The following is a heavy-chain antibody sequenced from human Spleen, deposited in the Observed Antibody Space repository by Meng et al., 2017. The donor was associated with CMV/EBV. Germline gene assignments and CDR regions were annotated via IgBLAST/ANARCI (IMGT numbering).Heavy chain of an antibody. Sequence: GGSLRLSCAASGFTFSSYAMSWVRQAPGKGLERVSAISGSGGSTYYADSVKGRFTISRDNSKNTLYLQMNSLRAEDTAVYYCARDSLRHYYYYGMDVWGQGTTVTVSS. V-gene: IGHV3-23*01. CDR2: ISGSGGST. J-gene: IGHJ6*02. CDR1: GFTFSSYA. CDR3: ARDSLRHYYYYGMDV.